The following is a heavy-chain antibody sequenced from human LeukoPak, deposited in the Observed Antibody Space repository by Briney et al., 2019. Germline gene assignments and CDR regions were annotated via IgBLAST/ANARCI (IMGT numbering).Heavy chain of an antibody. CDR2: INHSGST. V-gene: IGHV4-34*01. J-gene: IGHJ6*03. Sequence: SETLSLTCAVYGGSFSGYYWSWIRQPPGKGLEWIGDINHSGSTNYNPSLKSRVTISVDTSKNQFSLKLSSVTAADTAVYYCARGWYAYYYMDVWGKGTTVTVSS. D-gene: IGHD6-13*01. CDR3: ARGWYAYYYMDV. CDR1: GGSFSGYY.